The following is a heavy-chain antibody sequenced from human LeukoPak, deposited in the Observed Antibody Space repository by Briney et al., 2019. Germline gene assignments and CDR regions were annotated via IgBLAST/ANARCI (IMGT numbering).Heavy chain of an antibody. J-gene: IGHJ4*02. D-gene: IGHD3-10*01. V-gene: IGHV3-23*01. Sequence: QPGGSLRLSCAASGFTFSSYAMSWVRQATGKGLEWVSAISGSGGSTYYTDSVKGRFTISRDNSKNTLYLQMNSLRANDTAVYYCAKEPKKLGVYYGSGRWGQGTLVTVSS. CDR3: AKEPKKLGVYYGSGR. CDR2: ISGSGGST. CDR1: GFTFSSYA.